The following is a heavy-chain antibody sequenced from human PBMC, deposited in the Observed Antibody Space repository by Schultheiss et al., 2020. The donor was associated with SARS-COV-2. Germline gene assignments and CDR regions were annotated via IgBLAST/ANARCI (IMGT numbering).Heavy chain of an antibody. CDR2: IIPIFGTA. Sequence: SVKISCKASGGTFSSYAISWVRQAPGQGLEWMGGIIPIFGTANYAQKFQGRVTIIADESTSTAYMELSSLRSEDTAVYYCASSFITGTTPGNWGQGTLVTVSS. J-gene: IGHJ4*02. V-gene: IGHV1-69*13. CDR3: ASSFITGTTPGN. CDR1: GGTFSSYA. D-gene: IGHD1-7*01.